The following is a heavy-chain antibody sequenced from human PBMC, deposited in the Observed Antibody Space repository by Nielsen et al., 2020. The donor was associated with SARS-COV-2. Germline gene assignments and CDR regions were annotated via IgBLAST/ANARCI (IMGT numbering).Heavy chain of an antibody. CDR2: ILYDGSYK. J-gene: IGHJ6*02. CDR3: AKAHSPPGGYYYYGMDV. Sequence: GESLKISCSASGFTFGSSGMHWVRQAPGKGLEWVSMILYDGSYKYYGDSVRGRFTISRDNSRNTLHLQMNSLRVDDTAVYYCAKAHSPPGGYYYYGMDVWGQGTTVTVSS. V-gene: IGHV3-30*02. D-gene: IGHD2-15*01. CDR1: GFTFGSSG.